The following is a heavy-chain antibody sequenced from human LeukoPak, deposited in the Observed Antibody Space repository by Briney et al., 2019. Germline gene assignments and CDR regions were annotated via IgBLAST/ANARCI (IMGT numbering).Heavy chain of an antibody. J-gene: IGHJ2*01. CDR1: GGTFSSYA. CDR3: ASSRSGIAAADVNYWYFDL. CDR2: IIPIFGTA. D-gene: IGHD6-13*01. Sequence: GSSVKVSCKASGGTFSSYAISWVRQAPGQGLEWMGGIIPIFGTANYAQKFQGRVTITTDESTSTAYMELSRLRSDDTAVYYCASSRSGIAAADVNYWYFDLWGRGTLVTVSS. V-gene: IGHV1-69*05.